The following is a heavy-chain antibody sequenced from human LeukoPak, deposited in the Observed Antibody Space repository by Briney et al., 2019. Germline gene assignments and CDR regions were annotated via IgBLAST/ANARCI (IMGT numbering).Heavy chain of an antibody. Sequence: PGGSLRLSCAASGFTLSSYAMHWVRQAPGKGLEWVAVISYDGSNKYYADPVKGRFTISRDNSRNTLYLQMNSLRAEDTAVYYCARSPTPYESYYYYGMDVWGQGTTVTVS. CDR2: ISYDGSNK. CDR3: ARSPTPYESYYYYGMDV. V-gene: IGHV3-30-3*01. D-gene: IGHD3-3*01. CDR1: GFTLSSYA. J-gene: IGHJ6*02.